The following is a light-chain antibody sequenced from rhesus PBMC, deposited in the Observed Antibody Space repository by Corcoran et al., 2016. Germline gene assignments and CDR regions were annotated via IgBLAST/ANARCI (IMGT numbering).Light chain of an antibody. CDR3: QHSYSTPFT. V-gene: IGKV1-25*01. J-gene: IGKJ3*01. CDR2: EAS. CDR1: QGITND. Sequence: DIQMTQSPSSLSASVGDRVTITCRASQGITNDLAWYQQKPGETPKLVIYEASSLQSGCPSRFSGSGSGTDFTLTISNLQPEDFATYYCQHSYSTPFTFGPGTKRDSK.